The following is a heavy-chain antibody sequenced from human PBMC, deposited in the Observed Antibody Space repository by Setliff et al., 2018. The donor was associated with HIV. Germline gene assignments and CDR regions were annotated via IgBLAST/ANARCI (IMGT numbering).Heavy chain of an antibody. V-gene: IGHV4-59*11. D-gene: IGHD6-6*01. Sequence: PSETLSLTCNVSGVSMRTHYWSWVRQPPGKRLEWVGYILYSGNANYNPSFKNRVTVSLDEAKGQFSLNLKSVTSADTAVYYCATEGREKLALFDHWGLGSRGTVS. J-gene: IGHJ4*02. CDR2: ILYSGNA. CDR1: GVSMRTHY. CDR3: ATEGREKLALFDH.